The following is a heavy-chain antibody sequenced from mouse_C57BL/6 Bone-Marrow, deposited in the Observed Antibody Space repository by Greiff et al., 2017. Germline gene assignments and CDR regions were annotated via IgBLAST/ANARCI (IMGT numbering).Heavy chain of an antibody. CDR2: IDPENGDT. D-gene: IGHD2-1*01. J-gene: IGHJ1*03. Sequence: VQLKQSGAELVRPGASVKLSCTASGFNIKDDYMHWVKQRPEQGLEWIGWIDPENGDTEYASKFQGKATITADTSSNTAYLQLSSLTSEDTAVYYCTTRVYGNYGWYFDVWGTGTTVTVSS. CDR1: GFNIKDDY. V-gene: IGHV14-4*01. CDR3: TTRVYGNYGWYFDV.